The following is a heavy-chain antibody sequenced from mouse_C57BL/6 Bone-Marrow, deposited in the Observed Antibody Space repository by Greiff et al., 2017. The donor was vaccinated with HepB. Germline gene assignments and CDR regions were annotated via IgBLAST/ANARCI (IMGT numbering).Heavy chain of an antibody. CDR3: ARSLITTVVATPFDY. CDR1: GYTFTSYW. J-gene: IGHJ2*01. Sequence: QVQLQQPGAELVRPGTSVKLSCKASGYTFTSYWMHWVKQRPGQGLEWIGVIDPSDSYTNYNQKFKGKATLTVDTSSSTAYMQLSSLTSEDSAVYYWARSLITTVVATPFDYWGQGTTLTVSS. D-gene: IGHD1-1*01. V-gene: IGHV1-59*01. CDR2: IDPSDSYT.